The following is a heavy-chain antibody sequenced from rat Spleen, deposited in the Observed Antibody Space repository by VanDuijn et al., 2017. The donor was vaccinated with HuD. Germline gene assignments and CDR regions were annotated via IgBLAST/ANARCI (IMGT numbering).Heavy chain of an antibody. CDR1: GFAFNSYW. CDR2: ITNTGGST. J-gene: IGHJ3*01. CDR3: TRDQAGTWAY. Sequence: EVQLVESGGGLVPPGRSLKLSCVASGFAFNSYWMTWIRQAPGKGLEWVASITNTGGSTYYPDSVKGRFTISRDKAKSTLYQQMNSLRSEDTATYYCTRDQAGTWAYWGQGTLVTVSS. D-gene: IGHD5-1*01. V-gene: IGHV5-31*01.